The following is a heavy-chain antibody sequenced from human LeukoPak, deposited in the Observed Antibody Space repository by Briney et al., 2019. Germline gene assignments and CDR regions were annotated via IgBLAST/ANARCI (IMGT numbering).Heavy chain of an antibody. Sequence: GGSLRLSCAASGFTFSSYWMDWVRQAPGKGLVWVSRISSDGKSTSYADSVKGRFTISRDNAKNTLYLQMNSLRAEDTAVYYCARVQGSSGPGIFEYWGQGTLVTVSS. CDR1: GFTFSSYW. D-gene: IGHD6-19*01. J-gene: IGHJ4*02. CDR3: ARVQGSSGPGIFEY. CDR2: ISSDGKST. V-gene: IGHV3-74*01.